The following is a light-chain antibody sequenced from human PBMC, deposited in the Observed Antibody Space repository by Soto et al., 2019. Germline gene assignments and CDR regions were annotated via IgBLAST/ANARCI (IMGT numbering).Light chain of an antibody. CDR3: QQYGGSRT. CDR2: GAS. J-gene: IGKJ1*01. V-gene: IGKV3-20*01. Sequence: EIVLTQSPGTLSLSPGERATLSCRASQSVSSSYLAWYHQKPGQAPRVLIYGASSRATGIPDRFSGSGSGTDFTLTISRLEPEDFAVYYCQQYGGSRTFGQGTKVEIK. CDR1: QSVSSSY.